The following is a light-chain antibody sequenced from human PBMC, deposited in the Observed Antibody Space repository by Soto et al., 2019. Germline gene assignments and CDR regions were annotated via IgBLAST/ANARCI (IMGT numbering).Light chain of an antibody. J-gene: IGLJ3*02. CDR1: SSNLGKNL. CDR2: NND. CDR3: AAWDDRPSGRV. V-gene: IGLV1-47*02. Sequence: QSVLTQPHSASGTPGQRVTICCSGSSSNLGKNLVYWYQQLPGTAPKLLIYNNDQRPSGVPDRFSGSKSGTSASLAISGLRSEDEADYYCAAWDDRPSGRVFGGGTKLTVL.